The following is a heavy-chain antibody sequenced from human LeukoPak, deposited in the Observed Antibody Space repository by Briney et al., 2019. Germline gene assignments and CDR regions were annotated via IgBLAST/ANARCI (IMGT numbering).Heavy chain of an antibody. D-gene: IGHD5-12*01. CDR1: GGSISSSSYY. CDR3: ARDLGYSGPGHFDN. Sequence: PSETLSLTCTASGGSISSSSYYWGWIRQPPGKGLEWIGYMYYSGSTNYNPSLKSRVTISVDMSKNQVSLKLSSVTAADTAVYYCARDLGYSGPGHFDNWGRGSLVTVSS. J-gene: IGHJ4*02. CDR2: MYYSGST. V-gene: IGHV4-61*05.